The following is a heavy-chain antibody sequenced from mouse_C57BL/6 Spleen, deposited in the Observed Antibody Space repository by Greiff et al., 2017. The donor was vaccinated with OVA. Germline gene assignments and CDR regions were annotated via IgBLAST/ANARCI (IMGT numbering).Heavy chain of an antibody. J-gene: IGHJ4*01. CDR2: IYPGDGDT. CDR3: ARSLSTVVPTDYAMDY. CDR1: GYAFSSSW. Sequence: VKLMESGPELVKPGASVKISCKASGYAFSSSWMNWVKQRPGKGLEWIGRIYPGDGDTNYNGKFKGKATLTADKSSSTAYMQLSSLTSEDSAVYFCARSLSTVVPTDYAMDYWGQGTSVTVSS. V-gene: IGHV1-82*01. D-gene: IGHD1-1*01.